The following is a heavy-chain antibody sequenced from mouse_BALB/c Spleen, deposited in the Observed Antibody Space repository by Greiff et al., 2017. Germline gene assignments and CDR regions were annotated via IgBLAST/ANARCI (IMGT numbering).Heavy chain of an antibody. Sequence: VQLQQSGAELVKPGASVKLSCKASGYTFTSYWMHWVKQRPGQGLEWIGEIDPSDSYTNYNQKFKGKATLTVDKSSSTAYMQLSSLTSEDSAVYYCARRTTVVATFDYFDNGGKGTTLTVAS. J-gene: IGHJ2*01. CDR2: IDPSDSYT. D-gene: IGHD1-1*01. V-gene: IGHV1-69*02. CDR3: ARRTTVVATFDYFDN. CDR1: GYTFTSYW.